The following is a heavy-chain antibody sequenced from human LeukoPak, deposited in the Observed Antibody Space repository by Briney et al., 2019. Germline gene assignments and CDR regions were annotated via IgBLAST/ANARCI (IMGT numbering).Heavy chain of an antibody. J-gene: IGHJ4*02. V-gene: IGHV3-23*01. CDR3: ARHTIGSPIYYFDY. CDR1: GFTFSTCA. CDR2: ISGSGGTT. Sequence: PGGSVRLSCATSGFTFSTCAMSWVRQAPGNGLECVSGISGSGGTTNYADSVKGRFTISRDNSKNTLYLHMNSLRAEDTAVYYCARHTIGSPIYYFDYWGQGTLVTVSS. D-gene: IGHD1-26*01.